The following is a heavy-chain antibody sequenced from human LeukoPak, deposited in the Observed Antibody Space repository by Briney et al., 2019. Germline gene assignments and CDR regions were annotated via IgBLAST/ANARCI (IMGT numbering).Heavy chain of an antibody. CDR2: IYYSGST. J-gene: IGHJ4*02. V-gene: IGHV4-30-4*01. CDR3: ARLIPYGGADY. Sequence: SQALSLTCTVSGVSISSGDYYWSWIRQPPGKGLEWIGYIYYSGSTYYNPSLKSRVTISVDTSKNQFSLKLSSVTAADTAVYYCARLIPYGGADYWGQGTLVTVSS. D-gene: IGHD4-23*01. CDR1: GVSISSGDYY.